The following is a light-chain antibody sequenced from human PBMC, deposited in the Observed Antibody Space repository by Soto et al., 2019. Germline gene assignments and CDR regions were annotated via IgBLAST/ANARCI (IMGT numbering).Light chain of an antibody. V-gene: IGKV1-39*01. CDR1: QRISSY. CDR2: AAS. Sequence: DIQMTQSPSSLSASVGDGVAVTCRASQRISSYLNWYQQKPGKAPKLLIYAASTLQSGVPSRFSGSGSGTAFTLTISSLQPEDFATYYCQKSYSTPRTCGQGTTGDIK. J-gene: IGKJ1*01. CDR3: QKSYSTPRT.